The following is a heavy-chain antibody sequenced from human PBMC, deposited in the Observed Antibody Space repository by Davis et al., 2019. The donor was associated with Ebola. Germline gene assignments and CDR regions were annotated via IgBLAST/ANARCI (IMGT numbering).Heavy chain of an antibody. J-gene: IGHJ4*02. Sequence: GESLKISCAASGFTFSSYSMSWVRQAPGKGLEWVSAISGSGGSTYYADSVKGRFTISRDNSKNTLYLQMNSLRAEDTAVYYCARGRYYDSSGYLIVDYWGQGTLVTVSS. CDR1: GFTFSSYS. CDR2: ISGSGGST. V-gene: IGHV3-23*01. CDR3: ARGRYYDSSGYLIVDY. D-gene: IGHD3-22*01.